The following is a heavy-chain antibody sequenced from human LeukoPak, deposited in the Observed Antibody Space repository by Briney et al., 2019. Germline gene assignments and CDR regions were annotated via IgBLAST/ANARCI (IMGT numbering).Heavy chain of an antibody. V-gene: IGHV3-23*01. CDR3: AKDPIPRIAAAGTGSAY. CDR2: ISGSGGST. D-gene: IGHD6-13*01. CDR1: GFTFSSYA. J-gene: IGHJ4*02. Sequence: GGSLRLSCAASGFTFSSYAMSWVRQAPGKGLEWVSAISGSGGSTYYADSVKGRFTISRDNSKNTLYLQMNSLGAEDTAVYYCAKDPIPRIAAAGTGSAYWGQGTLVTVSS.